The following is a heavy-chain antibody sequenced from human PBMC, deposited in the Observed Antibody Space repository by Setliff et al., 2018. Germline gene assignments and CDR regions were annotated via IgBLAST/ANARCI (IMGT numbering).Heavy chain of an antibody. V-gene: IGHV4-4*07. CDR2: IYTSGST. CDR1: GGSIKSYY. J-gene: IGHJ4*02. CDR3: ARERLGTGGYYYFDY. Sequence: PSETLSLTCTVSGGSIKSYYWSYIRQSVGKGLEWLGRIYTSGSTNYNPSLQGRVTVSIDTSKNQFSLRLTSVTAADTAVYYCARERLGTGGYYYFDYWGLGTLVTVSS. D-gene: IGHD2-8*02.